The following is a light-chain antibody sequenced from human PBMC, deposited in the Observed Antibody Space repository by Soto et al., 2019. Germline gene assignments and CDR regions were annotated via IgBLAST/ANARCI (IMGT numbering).Light chain of an antibody. V-gene: IGKV3-11*01. CDR2: DAS. Sequence: EIVLTQSPATLSLSPGERATLSCRASQSVSPYLAWYQQKPGQAPRLLIYDASNRATDAPARFSGSGSGTDFPLTISSLEPEDFAVYYCQQRGNWPYTFGQGTKLEI. CDR1: QSVSPY. J-gene: IGKJ2*01. CDR3: QQRGNWPYT.